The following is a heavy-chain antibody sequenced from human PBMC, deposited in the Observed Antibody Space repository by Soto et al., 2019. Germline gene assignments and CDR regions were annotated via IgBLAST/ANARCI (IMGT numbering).Heavy chain of an antibody. D-gene: IGHD3-22*01. V-gene: IGHV1-69*08. J-gene: IGHJ5*02. CDR1: GGTFSSYT. CDR3: ARERAYYYDSSSANWFDP. CDR2: IIPILGIA. Sequence: QVQLVQSGAEVKKPGSSVKVSCKASGGTFSSYTISWVRQAPGQGLEWMGRIIPILGIANYAQKFQGRVTITADXXTXTXXRELSSLRSEDTAVYYCARERAYYYDSSSANWFDPWGQGTLVTVSS.